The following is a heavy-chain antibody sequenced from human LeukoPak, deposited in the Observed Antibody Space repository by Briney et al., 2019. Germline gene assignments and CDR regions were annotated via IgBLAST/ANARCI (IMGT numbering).Heavy chain of an antibody. CDR3: ARDPYSGSYGNYYYYFMDV. D-gene: IGHD1-26*01. V-gene: IGHV3-74*01. CDR1: GFTFSSYW. CDR2: INSDGSST. Sequence: GGSLRLSCAASGFTFSSYWMHWVRQAPGKGLVWVSRINSDGSSTSYADSVKGRFTISRDNAKNSLYLQMNSLRAEDTAVYYCARDPYSGSYGNYYYYFMDVWGKGTTVTISS. J-gene: IGHJ6*03.